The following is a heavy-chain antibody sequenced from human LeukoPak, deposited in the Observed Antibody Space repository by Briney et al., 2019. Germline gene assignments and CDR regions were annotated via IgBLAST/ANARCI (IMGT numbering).Heavy chain of an antibody. V-gene: IGHV3-48*04. CDR3: ARGRGRPYYYDSSGYDAEYFQH. CDR1: GFTFSSYS. D-gene: IGHD3-22*01. CDR2: ISSSSSTI. Sequence: PGGSLRLSCAASGFTFSSYSMNWVRQAPGKGLEWVSYISSSSSTIYYADSVKGRFTISRDNAKNSLYLQMNSLRAEDTAVYYCARGRGRPYYYDSSGYDAEYFQHWGQGTLVTVSS. J-gene: IGHJ1*01.